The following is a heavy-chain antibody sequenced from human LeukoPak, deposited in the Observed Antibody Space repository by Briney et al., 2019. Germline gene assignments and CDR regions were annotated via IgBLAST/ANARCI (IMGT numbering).Heavy chain of an antibody. Sequence: PGGSLRLSCGASGFTFSDYAMHWVRQAPGKGLEDVSTISSNGGSTYYANSVKGRFTISRDNSKNTLYLQMGSLRTEDMAVYYCARDQRGGTNYYYGMDAWGQGTTVTVSS. CDR3: ARDQRGGTNYYYGMDA. CDR1: GFTFSDYA. V-gene: IGHV3-64*01. D-gene: IGHD2-15*01. CDR2: ISSNGGST. J-gene: IGHJ6*02.